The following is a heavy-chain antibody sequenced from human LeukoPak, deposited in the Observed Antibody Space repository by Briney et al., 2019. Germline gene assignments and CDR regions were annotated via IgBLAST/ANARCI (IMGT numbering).Heavy chain of an antibody. V-gene: IGHV1-18*01. D-gene: IGHD1-26*01. Sequence: ASVKVSCKASGYTFTSDGISWVRPAPGQGGEWMGWISAYNGNTNYAQKLQGRVTMTTDTSTSTAYMELRNLRSDDTAVYYCARVNSGSYPGYFDYWGQGTLVTVSS. CDR2: ISAYNGNT. J-gene: IGHJ4*02. CDR3: ARVNSGSYPGYFDY. CDR1: GYTFTSDG.